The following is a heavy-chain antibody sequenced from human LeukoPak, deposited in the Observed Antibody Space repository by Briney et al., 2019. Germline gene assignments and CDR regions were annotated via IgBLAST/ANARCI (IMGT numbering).Heavy chain of an antibody. V-gene: IGHV4-39*01. Sequence: PSETLSLTCTVSGGSISSSSYYWGWIRQPPGKGLEWIGSIYYSGSTYYNPSLKSRVTISVDTSKNQFSLKLSSVTAADTAVYYCARLLRVRVATRIAAAGIWHCGQGTLVTVSS. J-gene: IGHJ1*01. D-gene: IGHD6-13*01. CDR1: GGSISSSSYY. CDR2: IYYSGST. CDR3: ARLLRVRVATRIAAAGIWH.